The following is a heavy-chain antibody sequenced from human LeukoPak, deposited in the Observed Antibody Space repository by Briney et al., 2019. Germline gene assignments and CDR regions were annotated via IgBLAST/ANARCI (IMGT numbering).Heavy chain of an antibody. D-gene: IGHD3-22*01. Sequence: ASVKVSCKASGCTFTSYVITWVRQASGEGLEWMGWMNPNNGNTGYAQRFQGRVTLTRDTSISTAYMELSSLRSEDTAVYYCARGFLDYDSSDYAFSYYWGQGTLVTVSS. CDR3: ARGFLDYDSSDYAFSYY. V-gene: IGHV1-8*01. CDR1: GCTFTSYV. J-gene: IGHJ4*02. CDR2: MNPNNGNT.